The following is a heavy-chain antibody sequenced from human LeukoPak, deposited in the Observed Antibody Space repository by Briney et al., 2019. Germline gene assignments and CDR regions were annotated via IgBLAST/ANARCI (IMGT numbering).Heavy chain of an antibody. D-gene: IGHD3-3*01. Sequence: GGSLRLSCAASGFTFSSYAMSWVRQAPGKGLEWVSSISGSSDTTYYADSVKGRFTISRDNSKNTVYLQMNNLGAEDTAIYYCATCAAGVIVTRYFDYWGRGTLVTVSS. CDR2: ISGSSDTT. CDR1: GFTFSSYA. V-gene: IGHV3-23*01. CDR3: ATCAAGVIVTRYFDY. J-gene: IGHJ4*02.